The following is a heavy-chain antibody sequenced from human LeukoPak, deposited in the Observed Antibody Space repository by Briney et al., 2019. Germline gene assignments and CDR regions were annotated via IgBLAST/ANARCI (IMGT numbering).Heavy chain of an antibody. CDR3: ARLTVGATDY. V-gene: IGHV4-34*01. J-gene: IGHJ4*02. Sequence: SQTLSLTCAVYGGSFSGYYWSWIRQPPGKGLEWIAEVHHSGSTNYNPSLKSRVTISVDTSKNQFSLRLTSVTAADTAVYYCARLTVGATDYWGQGTLVTVSS. CDR1: GGSFSGYY. D-gene: IGHD1-26*01. CDR2: VHHSGST.